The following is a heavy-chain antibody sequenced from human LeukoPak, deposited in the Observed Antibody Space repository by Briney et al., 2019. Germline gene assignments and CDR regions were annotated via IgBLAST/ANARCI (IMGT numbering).Heavy chain of an antibody. CDR1: GFTFSSYA. J-gene: IGHJ4*02. V-gene: IGHV3-30-3*01. D-gene: IGHD3-9*01. CDR2: ISYDGSNK. Sequence: PGGSLRLSCAACGFTFSSYAMHWVRQDPGKGLEWVTVISYDGSNKYYADSVKGRFTISRDNSKNTLYLQMNSLRAEDTAVYYCARDHELRYFDWLSWYFDYWGQGTLVTLSS. CDR3: ARDHELRYFDWLSWYFDY.